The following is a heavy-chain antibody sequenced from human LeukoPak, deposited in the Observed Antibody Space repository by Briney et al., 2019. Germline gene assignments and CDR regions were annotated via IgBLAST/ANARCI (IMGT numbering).Heavy chain of an antibody. CDR2: ISSSGSTI. D-gene: IGHD3-22*01. V-gene: IGHV3-11*01. CDR1: GFTFSSYA. J-gene: IGHJ4*02. CDR3: ARAGVDYYDSSGQLDY. Sequence: KPGGSLRLSCAAFGFTFSSYAMSWIRQAPGKGLEWVSYISSSGSTIYYADSVKGRFTISRDNAKNSLYLQMNSLRAEDTAVYYCARAGVDYYDSSGQLDYWGQGTLVTVSS.